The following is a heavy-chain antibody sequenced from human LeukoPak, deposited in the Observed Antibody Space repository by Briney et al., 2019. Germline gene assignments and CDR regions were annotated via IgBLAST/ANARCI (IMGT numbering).Heavy chain of an antibody. D-gene: IGHD3-22*01. J-gene: IGHJ1*01. Sequence: GGSLRLSCAASGFTFSSYSMNWVRQAPGKGLEWVSSISSSSSYIYYADSVKGRFTISRDNAKNSLYLQMNSLRSDDTAVFYCARGYYDSSDFEYLQHWGQGTLVTVSS. CDR1: GFTFSSYS. CDR2: ISSSSSYI. CDR3: ARGYYDSSDFEYLQH. V-gene: IGHV3-21*04.